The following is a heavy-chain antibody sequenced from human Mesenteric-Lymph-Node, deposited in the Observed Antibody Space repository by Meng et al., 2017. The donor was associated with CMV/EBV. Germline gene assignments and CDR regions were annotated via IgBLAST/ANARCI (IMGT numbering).Heavy chain of an antibody. D-gene: IGHD2-21*02. CDR3: TRHVRRGFSDFYSYGGGDY. V-gene: IGHV5-51*01. CDR1: GYSFTSYW. J-gene: IGHJ4*02. Sequence: GESLKISCKVSGYSFTSYWIGWVRQIPGKGLEWMGIIYPGQSDTRYIPSFQGHVTISADKSINTAYLQWDSLKDTDTAIYYCTRHVRRGFSDFYSYGGGDYWGQGTLVTVSS. CDR2: IYPGQSDT.